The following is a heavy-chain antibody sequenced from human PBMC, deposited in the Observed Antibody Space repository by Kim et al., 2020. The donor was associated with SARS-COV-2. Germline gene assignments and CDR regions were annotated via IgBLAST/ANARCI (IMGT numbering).Heavy chain of an antibody. V-gene: IGHV3-23*01. D-gene: IGHD2-15*01. CDR1: GFTFSSYV. Sequence: GGSLRLSCAASGFTFSSYVMSWVRQAPGKGLEWVSAISGSGGSTYYADSVKGRFTISRDNSKNTLYLQMNSLRAEDTAVYYCAKDIVVVVAASHDAFDIWGQGTMVTVSS. J-gene: IGHJ3*02. CDR3: AKDIVVVVAASHDAFDI. CDR2: ISGSGGST.